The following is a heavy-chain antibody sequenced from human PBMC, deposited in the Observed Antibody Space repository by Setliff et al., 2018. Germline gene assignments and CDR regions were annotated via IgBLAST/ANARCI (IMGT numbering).Heavy chain of an antibody. Sequence: SGPTLVNPTQTLTLTCSFSGFSPRSSGMAVGWIRQPPGKALEWLALIYWDDVKRYSPFLKNRLTITQDTSKNQVVLTLTNMDPVDTATYYCAHRGGYGADSLYYFDVWGQGTLVTVSS. V-gene: IGHV2-5*02. CDR1: GFSPRSSGMA. D-gene: IGHD3-10*01. CDR2: IYWDDVK. J-gene: IGHJ4*02. CDR3: AHRGGYGADSLYYFDV.